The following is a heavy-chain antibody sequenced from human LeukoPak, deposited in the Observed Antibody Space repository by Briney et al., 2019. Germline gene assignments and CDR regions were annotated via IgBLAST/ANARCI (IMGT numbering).Heavy chain of an antibody. CDR3: ARSRDSSGSRNNWFDP. V-gene: IGHV4-30-2*02. Sequence: SQTLSLTCAVSGGSISSGGYSWSWIRQPPGKGLEWIGYIYHSGSTYYNPSLKSRVTMSVDTSKNQFSLKLNSVIAADTAVYYCARSRDSSGSRNNWFDPWGQGTLVTVSS. D-gene: IGHD3-22*01. J-gene: IGHJ5*02. CDR2: IYHSGST. CDR1: GGSISSGGYS.